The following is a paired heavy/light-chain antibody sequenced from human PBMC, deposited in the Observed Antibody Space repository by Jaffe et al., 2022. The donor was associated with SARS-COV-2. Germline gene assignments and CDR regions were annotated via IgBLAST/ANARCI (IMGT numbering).Light chain of an antibody. CDR1: QSVSSY. J-gene: IGKJ1*01. V-gene: IGKV3-11*01. Sequence: EIVLTQSPATLSLSPGERATLSCRASQSVSSYLAWYQQKPGQSPRLLIYDASNRATGIPARFSGSGSGTDFTLTISSLEPEDFAVYYCQQRGNWPWTFGQGTKVEIK. CDR3: QQRGNWPWT. CDR2: DAS.
Heavy chain of an antibody. CDR3: ARTAAISPAASSKNFFYYTMDV. CDR1: GGSISSGTYY. J-gene: IGHJ6*02. CDR2: IYTSGTT. V-gene: IGHV4-61*02. Sequence: QVQLQESGPGLVKPSQTLSLTCIVSGGSISSGTYYWNWIRQPAGKGLEWIGRIYTSGTTNYNPSLKSRVTISLDTSKNQFSLNLSSVTAADTAVYYCARTAAISPAASSKNFFYYTMDVWGQGTTVTVSS. D-gene: IGHD5-18*01.